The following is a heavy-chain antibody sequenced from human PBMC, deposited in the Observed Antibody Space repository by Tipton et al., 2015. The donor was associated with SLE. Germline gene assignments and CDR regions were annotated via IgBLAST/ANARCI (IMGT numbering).Heavy chain of an antibody. CDR1: GGSISSTSYY. V-gene: IGHV4-39*07. J-gene: IGHJ4*02. D-gene: IGHD6-19*01. CDR2: IYYTGST. Sequence: TLSLTCTVSGGSISSTSYYWGWIRQPPGKGLEWVGGIYYTGSTYYNASLKSRVTISIDTSKSQVSLRLASVTAADTAVYYCATVRLQRDGWYPWDFWGQGTLVTV. CDR3: ATVRLQRDGWYPWDF.